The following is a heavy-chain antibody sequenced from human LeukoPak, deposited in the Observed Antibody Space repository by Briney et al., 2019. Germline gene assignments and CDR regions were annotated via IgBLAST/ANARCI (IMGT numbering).Heavy chain of an antibody. D-gene: IGHD5/OR15-5a*01. CDR3: AAMSSRFEYYFDY. V-gene: IGHV4-39*01. Sequence: SETLSLTCTVSGGSISSSSFSWVWIRQPPEKGLQWIGNIHYSGSSYYNPSLKSRVTISVDTSRNIFSLKMHSVTAADTAVYYCAAMSSRFEYYFDYWGQGTLVPASS. CDR1: GGSISSSSFS. J-gene: IGHJ4*02. CDR2: IHYSGSS.